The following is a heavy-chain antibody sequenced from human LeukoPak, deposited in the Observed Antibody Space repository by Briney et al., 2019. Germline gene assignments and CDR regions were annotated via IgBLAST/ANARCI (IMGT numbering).Heavy chain of an antibody. V-gene: IGHV1-46*01. CDR1: GYTFTSYY. CDR2: INPSGGST. D-gene: IGHD6-13*01. Sequence: ASVKVSYKASGYTFTSYYMHWVRHAPGQGLEWKGIINPSGGSTTYAQTFQGRVTMTRDTSTSTVYMELSSLRSEDTAVYYCARSGNSWYYFDYWGQGTLVTVSA. J-gene: IGHJ4*02. CDR3: ARSGNSWYYFDY.